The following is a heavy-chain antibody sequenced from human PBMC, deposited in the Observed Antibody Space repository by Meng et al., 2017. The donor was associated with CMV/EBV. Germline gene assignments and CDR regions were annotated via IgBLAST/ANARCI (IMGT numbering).Heavy chain of an antibody. CDR2: ISAYNGNT. V-gene: IGHV1-18*01. Sequence: ASVKVSCKASGYTFTSYGISWLRQAPGQGLEWMGWISAYNGNTNYAQKLQGRVTMTTDTSTSTAYMELRSLRSDDTAVDYCAREAAAGTVGLIAFDIWGQGTMVTVSS. CDR3: AREAAAGTVGLIAFDI. CDR1: GYTFTSYG. D-gene: IGHD6-13*01. J-gene: IGHJ3*02.